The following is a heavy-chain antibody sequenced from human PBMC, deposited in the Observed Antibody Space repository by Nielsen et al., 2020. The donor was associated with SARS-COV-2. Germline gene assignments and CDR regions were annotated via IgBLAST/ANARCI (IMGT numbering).Heavy chain of an antibody. Sequence: SETLSRTCTVSGGSIRSGGFYWSWIRQHPGKGLEWIGYIYYSGSTYYNQSLKSRLTMSVDTSKNQFSLKLSSVTAADTAVYYCAGASDEARNPNWFDPWGQGTQVTVSP. V-gene: IGHV4-31*03. J-gene: IGHJ5*02. CDR1: GGSIRSGGFY. CDR2: IYYSGST. CDR3: AGASDEARNPNWFDP.